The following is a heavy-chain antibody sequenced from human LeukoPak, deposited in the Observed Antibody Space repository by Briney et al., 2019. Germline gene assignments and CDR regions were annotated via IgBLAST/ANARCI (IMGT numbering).Heavy chain of an antibody. CDR1: GFTFSSYV. CDR3: ARDSYDYVWGSYRLFDY. V-gene: IGHV3-48*03. D-gene: IGHD3-16*02. CDR2: ISSSGSTI. Sequence: GGSLRLSCAASGFTFSSYVLSWVRQAPGKGLEWVSYISSSGSTIYYADSVKGRFTISRDNAKNSLYLQMNSLRAEDTAVYYCARDSYDYVWGSYRLFDYWGQGTLVTVSS. J-gene: IGHJ4*02.